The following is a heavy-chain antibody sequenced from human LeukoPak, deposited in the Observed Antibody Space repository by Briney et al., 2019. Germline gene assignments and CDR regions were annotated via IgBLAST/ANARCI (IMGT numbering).Heavy chain of an antibody. J-gene: IGHJ4*02. Sequence: PGGSLRLSCAASGFTFSSYAMHWVRQAPGKGLEWVAFIRYDGSNKYYADSVKGRFTISRDNSKNTLYLQMNSLRAEDTAVYYCASAYSGSYAVDYWGQGTLVTVSS. CDR1: GFTFSSYA. V-gene: IGHV3-30*02. D-gene: IGHD1-26*01. CDR2: IRYDGSNK. CDR3: ASAYSGSYAVDY.